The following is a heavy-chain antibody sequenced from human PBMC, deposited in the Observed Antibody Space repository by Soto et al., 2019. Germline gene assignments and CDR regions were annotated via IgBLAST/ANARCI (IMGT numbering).Heavy chain of an antibody. Sequence: EVQLVESGGGLVQPGGSLRLSCVASGFIFNSYSLNWVRQAPGKGREWISYINSGSTSVFYADSVKGRFTISRDNAKNSLYLQMNSLRAEDTAVYYCGSSASPDAYWGQGTLVTVSS. D-gene: IGHD3-22*01. CDR2: INSGSTSV. CDR3: GSSASPDAY. J-gene: IGHJ4*02. CDR1: GFIFNSYS. V-gene: IGHV3-48*01.